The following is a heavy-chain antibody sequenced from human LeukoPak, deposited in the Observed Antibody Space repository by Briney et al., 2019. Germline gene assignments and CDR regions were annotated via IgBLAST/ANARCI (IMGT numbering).Heavy chain of an antibody. J-gene: IGHJ3*02. Sequence: KPSETLSLTCTVSGGSISSSNYYWGWIRQPPGKGLEWIGSIYYSGSTYYNPSLKSRVTISVVQSKNQFSLKLSSVTAADTAVYYWARQFSNATEGFDIWGQGTMVTVSS. D-gene: IGHD2-15*01. CDR3: ARQFSNATEGFDI. CDR2: IYYSGST. CDR1: GGSISSSNYY. V-gene: IGHV4-39*01.